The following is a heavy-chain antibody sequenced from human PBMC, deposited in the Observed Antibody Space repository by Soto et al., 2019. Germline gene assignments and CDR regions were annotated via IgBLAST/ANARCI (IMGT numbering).Heavy chain of an antibody. J-gene: IGHJ4*02. Sequence: GGSLRLPCGASGFTLSSTYGMHWVRQAPGKGLEWVAVISYDGSNTYYADSVKGRFTISRDNSKNTLYLQMNSLRTEDTAVYYLAKDAAYSSNPFVYWGQGTLVNVSS. V-gene: IGHV3-30*18. D-gene: IGHD4-4*01. CDR2: ISYDGSNT. CDR1: GFTLSSTYG. CDR3: AKDAAYSSNPFVY.